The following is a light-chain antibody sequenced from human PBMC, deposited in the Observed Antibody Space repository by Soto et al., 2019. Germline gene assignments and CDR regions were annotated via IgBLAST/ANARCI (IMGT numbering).Light chain of an antibody. J-gene: IGKJ1*01. Sequence: DIQMNQSPSTLSASVGDRVTITCRASQSISSWLAWYQQKPGKAPKLLIYKASSLESGVPSRFSGSGSGTEFTLTISSLQPDDFAPYYCQQYNSYWTFGQGTKVEIK. CDR3: QQYNSYWT. V-gene: IGKV1-5*03. CDR1: QSISSW. CDR2: KAS.